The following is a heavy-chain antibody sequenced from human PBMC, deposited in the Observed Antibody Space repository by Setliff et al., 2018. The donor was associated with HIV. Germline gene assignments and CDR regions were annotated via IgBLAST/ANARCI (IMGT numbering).Heavy chain of an antibody. V-gene: IGHV4-61*01. Sequence: SETLSLTCSVSGGSFSSDSYYWSWIRQPPGKGLEWIGYIYYSGSTNYNPSLKSRVTISVDTSKNQFSLKLSSVTAADTAVYYCARNPCSGGSCPDAFDIWGQGTMVTVSS. J-gene: IGHJ3*02. D-gene: IGHD2-15*01. CDR2: IYYSGST. CDR3: ARNPCSGGSCPDAFDI. CDR1: GGSFSSDSYY.